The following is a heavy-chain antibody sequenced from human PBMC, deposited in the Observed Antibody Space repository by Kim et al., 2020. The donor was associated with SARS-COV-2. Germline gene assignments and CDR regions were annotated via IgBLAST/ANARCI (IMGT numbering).Heavy chain of an antibody. D-gene: IGHD6-19*01. V-gene: IGHV3-74*03. CDR1: GFTFSGYW. Sequence: GGSLRLSCAASGFTFSGYWIHWVRQAPGKGLVWVSCINTDGSSTTYADSVKGRFTISRDNAKNTLYLQMNSLRADDTAVYYCARGLRGAVAWGDYWGQGTLVSVSS. J-gene: IGHJ4*02. CDR2: INTDGSST. CDR3: ARGLRGAVAWGDY.